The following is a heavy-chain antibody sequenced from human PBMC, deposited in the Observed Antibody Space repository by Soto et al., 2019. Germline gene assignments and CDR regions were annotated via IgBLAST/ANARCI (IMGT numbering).Heavy chain of an antibody. Sequence: SLRLSCAASGFTFDDYAMHWVRQAPGKGLEWXAGIXXXSXSXGXAXXGXGRFTISRDSAKNSLYLQMNSLRAEDTALYYCAKDMGNYYYGMDVWGQGTTVTVSS. CDR1: GFTFDDYA. J-gene: IGHJ6*02. D-gene: IGHD1-26*01. CDR2: IXXXSXSX. CDR3: AKDMGNYYYGMDV. V-gene: IGHV3-9*01.